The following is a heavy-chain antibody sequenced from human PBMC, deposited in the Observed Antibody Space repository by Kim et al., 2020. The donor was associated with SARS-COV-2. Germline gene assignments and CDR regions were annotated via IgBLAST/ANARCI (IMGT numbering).Heavy chain of an antibody. J-gene: IGHJ3*02. V-gene: IGHV4-59*13. CDR1: GGSISSYY. D-gene: IGHD6-6*01. CDR2: IYYSGST. CDR3: ARDRSIAAHPNAFDI. Sequence: SETLSLTCTVSGGSISSYYWSWIRQPPGKGLEWIGYIYYSGSTNYNPSLKSRVTISVDTSKNQFSLKLSSVTAADTAVYYCARDRSIAAHPNAFDIWGQGTMVTVSS.